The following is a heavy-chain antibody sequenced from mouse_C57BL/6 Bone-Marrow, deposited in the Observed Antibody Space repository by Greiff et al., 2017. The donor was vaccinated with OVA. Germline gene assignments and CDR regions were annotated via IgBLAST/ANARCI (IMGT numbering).Heavy chain of an antibody. CDR2: INPSNGGT. Sequence: QVQLQQPGTELVKPGASVKLSCKASGYTFTSYWMHWVKQRPGQGLEWIGNINPSNGGTNYNEKFKSKATLTLDKSATTAYMQLSSLTSEDSAVYYCARDGNYDYAMDYWGQGTSVTVSS. V-gene: IGHV1-53*01. CDR1: GYTFTSYW. CDR3: ARDGNYDYAMDY. J-gene: IGHJ4*01. D-gene: IGHD2-1*01.